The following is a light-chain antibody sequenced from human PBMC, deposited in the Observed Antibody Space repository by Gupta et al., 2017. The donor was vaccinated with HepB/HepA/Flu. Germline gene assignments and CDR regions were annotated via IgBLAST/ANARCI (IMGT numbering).Light chain of an antibody. CDR1: QSVLYSSNNKSY. J-gene: IGKJ1*01. CDR3: QQYDSTSRYF. V-gene: IGKV4-1*01. CDR2: WAS. Sequence: DIVMSQSLDSLAVSLGERATINCKSSQSVLYSSNNKSYLAWYKQKPGQPPKLLIYWASTRESGVPDRFSGGGSGTDYTLTIISLQAEDVAVYYCQQYDSTSRYFFGQGTKVDIK.